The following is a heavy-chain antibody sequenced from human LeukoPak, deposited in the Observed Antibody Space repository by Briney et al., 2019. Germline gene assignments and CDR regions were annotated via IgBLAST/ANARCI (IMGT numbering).Heavy chain of an antibody. Sequence: GGSLRLSCAASGFTFSSYGMSWVRQAPGKGLEWVSAISGSGGSTYYADSVKGRFTISRDNSKNTLYLQMNSLRAEDTAVYYCAKETKSRITMIVVVSSRYYFDYWGQGTLVTVSS. CDR3: AKETKSRITMIVVVSSRYYFDY. CDR1: GFTFSSYG. V-gene: IGHV3-23*01. D-gene: IGHD3-22*01. CDR2: ISGSGGST. J-gene: IGHJ4*02.